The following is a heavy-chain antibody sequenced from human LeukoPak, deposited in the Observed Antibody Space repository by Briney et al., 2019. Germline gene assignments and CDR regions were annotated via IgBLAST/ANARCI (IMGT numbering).Heavy chain of an antibody. V-gene: IGHV5-51*03. Sequence: GESLEISWKGSGYSFSAYWSAWVRQMPGKGLEWVGIIKPGGSNTRYSPSFQGQVTISADKSIDTAYLQWRSLQASDTAIYYCARAPTAAKFEYWGQGTLVTVSS. D-gene: IGHD2-15*01. J-gene: IGHJ4*02. CDR2: IKPGGSNT. CDR3: ARAPTAAKFEY. CDR1: GYSFSAYW.